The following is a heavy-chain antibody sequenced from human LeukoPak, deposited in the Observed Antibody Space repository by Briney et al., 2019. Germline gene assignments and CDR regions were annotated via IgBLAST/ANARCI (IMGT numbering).Heavy chain of an antibody. CDR3: ARDFAGTTSRDAFDI. CDR2: IYHSGST. J-gene: IGHJ3*02. Sequence: PSETLSLTCTVSGGSISSHYWSWIRQPPGKGLEWIGYIYHSGSTNYNPSLKSRVTISVDTSKNQFSLKLSSVTAADTAVYYCARDFAGTTSRDAFDIWGQGTMVTVSS. D-gene: IGHD1-7*01. V-gene: IGHV4-59*11. CDR1: GGSISSHY.